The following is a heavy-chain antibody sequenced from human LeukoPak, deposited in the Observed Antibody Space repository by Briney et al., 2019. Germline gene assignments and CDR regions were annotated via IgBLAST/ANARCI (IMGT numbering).Heavy chain of an antibody. CDR2: IYPGDSDT. V-gene: IGHV5-51*01. J-gene: IGHJ6*02. CDR1: GYRFTDYW. CDR3: ARGAAGTIPDYYYFGMDV. D-gene: IGHD1-7*01. Sequence: GESLKISCKGSGYRFTDYWIGWVRQMPGKGLEWMGIIYPGDSDTRYSPSFQGQVTISAGKSINTAHLQWSSLKASDTAMYYCARGAAGTIPDYYYFGMDVWGQGTTVTVSS.